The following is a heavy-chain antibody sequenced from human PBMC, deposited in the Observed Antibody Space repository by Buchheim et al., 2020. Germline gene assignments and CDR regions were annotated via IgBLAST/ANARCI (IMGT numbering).Heavy chain of an antibody. J-gene: IGHJ4*02. V-gene: IGHV4-34*01. CDR1: GGSFSGYY. CDR3: ARGRTIFGVVFDSDY. D-gene: IGHD3-3*01. CDR2: INHSGST. Sequence: QVQLQQWGAGLLKPSETLSLTCAVYGGSFSGYYWSWIRQPPGKGLEWIGEINHSGSTNYNPSLKSRVTISVDTSKNQFSLKLSSVTAADTAVYYCARGRTIFGVVFDSDYWGQGTL.